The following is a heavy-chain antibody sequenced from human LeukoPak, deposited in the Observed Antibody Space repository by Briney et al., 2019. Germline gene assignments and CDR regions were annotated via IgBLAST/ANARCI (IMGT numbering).Heavy chain of an antibody. CDR3: ATSPMIVVVIPYFDY. CDR1: GFTFSSYA. D-gene: IGHD3-22*01. V-gene: IGHV3-23*01. Sequence: SGGSLRLSCTASGFTFSSYAMSWVRQAPGKGLEWVSAISGSGGSTYYADSVKGRFTISRDNSKNMLYLQMNSLRVEDTAVYYCATSPMIVVVIPYFDYWGQGTLVTVSS. J-gene: IGHJ4*02. CDR2: ISGSGGST.